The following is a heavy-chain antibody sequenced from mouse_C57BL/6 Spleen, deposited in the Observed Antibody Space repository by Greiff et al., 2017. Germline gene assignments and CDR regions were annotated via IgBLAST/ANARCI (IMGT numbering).Heavy chain of an antibody. V-gene: IGHV5-6*02. Sequence: DVMLVESGGDLVKPGGSLKLSCAASGFTFSSYGMSWVRQTPDKRLEWVATISSGGSYTYYPDSVKGRFTISRDNAKNTLYLQMSSLKSEDTAMYYCATIYYDDPFDYWGQGTTLTVSS. D-gene: IGHD2-13*01. CDR1: GFTFSSYG. CDR2: ISSGGSYT. J-gene: IGHJ2*01. CDR3: ATIYYDDPFDY.